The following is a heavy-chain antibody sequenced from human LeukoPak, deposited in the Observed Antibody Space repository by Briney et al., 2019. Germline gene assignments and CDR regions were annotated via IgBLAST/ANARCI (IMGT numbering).Heavy chain of an antibody. Sequence: PSETLSLTCTVSGGSISGYCWSWIRQPPGKGLEWIGHIFYTGSTNYNPSLKSRVTISEDTSKNQFSLKLTSVTAADTAVYYCAGHREYYESSGYGTSFDYWGQGTLVTVSS. CDR2: IFYTGST. J-gene: IGHJ4*02. CDR3: AGHREYYESSGYGTSFDY. D-gene: IGHD3-22*01. V-gene: IGHV4-59*08. CDR1: GGSISGYC.